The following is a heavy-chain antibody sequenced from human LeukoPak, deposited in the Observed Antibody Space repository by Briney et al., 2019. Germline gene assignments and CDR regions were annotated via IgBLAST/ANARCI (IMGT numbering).Heavy chain of an antibody. J-gene: IGHJ3*02. Sequence: GGSLRLSCAASGFTFSSYGMHWVRQAPGKGLEWVAGISYDGSNKYYADSVKGRFTISRDNSKNTLYLQMNSLRAEDTAVYYCAKDFQDCTNGVCYISSDAFDIWGQGTMVTVSS. CDR1: GFTFSSYG. V-gene: IGHV3-30*18. CDR3: AKDFQDCTNGVCYISSDAFDI. CDR2: ISYDGSNK. D-gene: IGHD2-8*01.